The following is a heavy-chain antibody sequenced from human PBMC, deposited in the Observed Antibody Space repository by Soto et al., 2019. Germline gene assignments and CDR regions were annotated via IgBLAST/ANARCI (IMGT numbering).Heavy chain of an antibody. CDR1: GGSISSGGYY. J-gene: IGHJ5*02. Sequence: SEILSLTCTVSGGSISSGGYYWSWIRQHPGKGLEWIGYIYYSGSTYYNPSLKSRVTISVDTSKNQFSLKLSSVTAADTAVYYCAGHPSGSYYSYWFDPWGQGTLVTVSS. D-gene: IGHD1-26*01. CDR3: AGHPSGSYYSYWFDP. V-gene: IGHV4-31*03. CDR2: IYYSGST.